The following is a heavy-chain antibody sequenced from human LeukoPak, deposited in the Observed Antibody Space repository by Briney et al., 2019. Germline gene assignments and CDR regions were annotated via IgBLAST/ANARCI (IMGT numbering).Heavy chain of an antibody. CDR1: GFTFSSYS. CDR3: ARAMGNYGDYVLDAFDI. V-gene: IGHV3-21*01. CDR2: ISSSSSYI. J-gene: IGHJ3*02. Sequence: GGSLRLSCAASGFTFSSYSMNWVRQAPGKGLEWVSSISSSSSYIYYADSVKGRFTISRDNAKNSLYLQMNSLRAEDTAVYYCARAMGNYGDYVLDAFDIWGQGTMVTVSS. D-gene: IGHD4-17*01.